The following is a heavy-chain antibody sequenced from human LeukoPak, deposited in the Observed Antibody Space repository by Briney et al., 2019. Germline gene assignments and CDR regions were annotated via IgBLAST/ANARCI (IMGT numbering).Heavy chain of an antibody. V-gene: IGHV3-30*02. CDR2: IRYDGSNK. J-gene: IGHJ4*02. CDR1: GFTFSSYG. CDR3: ARGQGSSGYYLDY. Sequence: GGSLRLSCAASGFTFSSYGMHWVRQAPGKGLQWVAFIRYDGSNKYYADSVKGRFTISRYNSKNTLYLQMNSLRAEDTAVYYCARGQGSSGYYLDYWGQGTLVTVSS. D-gene: IGHD3-22*01.